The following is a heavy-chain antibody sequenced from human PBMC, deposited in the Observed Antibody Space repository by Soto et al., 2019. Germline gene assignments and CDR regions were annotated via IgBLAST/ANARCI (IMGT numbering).Heavy chain of an antibody. Sequence: PGESLKISCKGSGYSFTSYWIGWVRQMPGKGLEWMGIIYPGDSDTRYSPSFQGQVTISADKSISTAYLQWSSLKASDTAMYYCARQNNWNAQPSGSMDVWGQGTTVTVSS. J-gene: IGHJ6*02. V-gene: IGHV5-51*01. CDR1: GYSFTSYW. CDR3: ARQNNWNAQPSGSMDV. D-gene: IGHD1-1*01. CDR2: IYPGDSDT.